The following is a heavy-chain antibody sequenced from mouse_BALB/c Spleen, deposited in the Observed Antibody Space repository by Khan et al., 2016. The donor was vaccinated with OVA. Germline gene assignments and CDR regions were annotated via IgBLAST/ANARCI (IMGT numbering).Heavy chain of an antibody. CDR1: GYSITSNYA. CDR3: ARGNYYGYALDY. Sequence: EVQLQESGPGLVKPSQSLSLTCTVNGYSITSNYAWNWIRQFPGNKLEWMGYIRYSGSTNYNPSLKSRLSITRDTSKNQFFLLLHSVTTEDSATYYCARGNYYGYALDYWGQRPSVTVSS. V-gene: IGHV3-2*02. CDR2: IRYSGST. D-gene: IGHD1-1*01. J-gene: IGHJ4*01.